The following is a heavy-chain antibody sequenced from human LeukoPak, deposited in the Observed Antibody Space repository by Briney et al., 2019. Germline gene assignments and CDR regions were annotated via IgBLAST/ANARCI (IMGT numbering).Heavy chain of an antibody. D-gene: IGHD2-15*01. CDR3: ARSAGGSYYFDY. Sequence: GRSLTLSCAASGFTFSSYAMHWARQAPGKGLEWVAVISYDGSNKYYADSVKCRFTISRDNSKNTLYLQMYSLRAEDTAVYFCARSAGGSYYFDYWGQGTLVTVSS. CDR1: GFTFSSYA. CDR2: ISYDGSNK. J-gene: IGHJ4*02. V-gene: IGHV3-30*04.